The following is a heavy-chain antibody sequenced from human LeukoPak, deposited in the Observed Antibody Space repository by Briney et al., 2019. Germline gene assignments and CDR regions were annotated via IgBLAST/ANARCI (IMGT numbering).Heavy chain of an antibody. CDR1: GYTFTGYY. J-gene: IGHJ4*02. V-gene: IGHV1-2*02. Sequence: ASVKVSCKASGYTFTGYYMHWVRQAPGQGLEWMGWINPNSGGTNYAQKFQGRVTMTRDTSISTAYMELSRLRSDDTAVYYCARDKPGIVVVPAAMDYWGQGTLVTVSS. D-gene: IGHD2-2*01. CDR3: ARDKPGIVVVPAAMDY. CDR2: INPNSGGT.